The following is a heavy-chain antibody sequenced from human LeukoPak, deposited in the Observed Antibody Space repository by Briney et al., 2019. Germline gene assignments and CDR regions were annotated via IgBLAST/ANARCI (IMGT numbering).Heavy chain of an antibody. V-gene: IGHV3-66*02. D-gene: IGHD3-22*01. Sequence: GGSLRLPCAASGFTVSSNYMTWVRQAPGKGLEWVSIIYSGGRTYYEDSVKGRFTISRDNSKNTLYLQMNTLRADDTAVYYCARNYHDSSGYYYSDHWGQGTLVIVSS. CDR2: IYSGGRT. CDR1: GFTVSSNY. J-gene: IGHJ4*02. CDR3: ARNYHDSSGYYYSDH.